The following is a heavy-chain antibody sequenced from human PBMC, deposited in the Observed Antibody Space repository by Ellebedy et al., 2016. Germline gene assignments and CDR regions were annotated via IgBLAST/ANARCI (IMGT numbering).Heavy chain of an antibody. CDR1: GFSFSGSD. V-gene: IGHV3-30-3*01. Sequence: GESLKISXAASGFSFSGSDIHWVRQAPGKGLEWVTFISYDGSNKFYADSVKGRFTISRDNSKNTLYLQMNSLRAEDTAVYYCARSNYGVSAFDIWGQGTMVTVSS. J-gene: IGHJ3*02. D-gene: IGHD4-17*01. CDR2: ISYDGSNK. CDR3: ARSNYGVSAFDI.